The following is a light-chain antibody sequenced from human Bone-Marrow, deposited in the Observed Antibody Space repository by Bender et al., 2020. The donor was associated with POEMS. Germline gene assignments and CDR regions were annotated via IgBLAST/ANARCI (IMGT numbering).Light chain of an antibody. CDR3: CSYPGVWL. CDR1: TSDFGTGNL. Sequence: QSALTQVASVSGSPGQSITISCTGATSDFGTGNLVSWYQHHPGKAPKLIIYEGSKRPSGISNRFSGSKSGNTASLTISGLQAEDEAYYYCCSYPGVWLFDGGTKLTVL. V-gene: IGLV2-23*01. J-gene: IGLJ3*02. CDR2: EGS.